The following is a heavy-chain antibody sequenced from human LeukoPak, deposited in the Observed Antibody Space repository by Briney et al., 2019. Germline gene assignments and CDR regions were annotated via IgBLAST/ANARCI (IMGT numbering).Heavy chain of an antibody. CDR1: GFTFSSYV. Sequence: GGSLRLSCAASGFTFSSYVMHWVRQAPGKGLEWVAVISYDGSIKYYADSLKGRFTISRDNSKNTLYLQMNSLRAEDTAVYYCARTLALYGSGSFFDFWGQGTLVTVSS. CDR3: ARTLALYGSGSFFDF. CDR2: ISYDGSIK. V-gene: IGHV3-30*19. D-gene: IGHD3-10*01. J-gene: IGHJ4*02.